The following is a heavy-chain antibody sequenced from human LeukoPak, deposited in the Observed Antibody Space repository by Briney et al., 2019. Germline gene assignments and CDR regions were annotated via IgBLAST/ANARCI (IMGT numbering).Heavy chain of an antibody. CDR1: GFTFSSYA. CDR3: AILSGILDY. CDR2: ISYDGSNK. J-gene: IGHJ4*02. D-gene: IGHD2-8*01. Sequence: GGSLRLFCAASGFTFSSYAMHWVRQAPGKGLEWVAVISYDGSNKYYADSVKGRFTISRDNSKNTLYLQMNSLRAEDTAVYYCAILSGILDYWGQGTLVTVSS. V-gene: IGHV3-30-3*01.